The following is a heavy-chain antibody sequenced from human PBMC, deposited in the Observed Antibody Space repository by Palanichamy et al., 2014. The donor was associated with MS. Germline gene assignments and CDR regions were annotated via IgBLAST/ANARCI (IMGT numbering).Heavy chain of an antibody. J-gene: IGHJ4*02. CDR3: AKDRGYCSGGSCSRFDY. Sequence: AASGFTFSSYGMHWVRQAPGKGLEWVAVISYDGSNKYYADSVKGRFTISRDNSKNTLYPQMNSLRAEDTAVYYCAKDRGYCSGGSCSRFDYWGQGTLVTVSS. CDR1: GFTFSSYG. V-gene: IGHV3-30*18. CDR2: ISYDGSNK. D-gene: IGHD2-15*01.